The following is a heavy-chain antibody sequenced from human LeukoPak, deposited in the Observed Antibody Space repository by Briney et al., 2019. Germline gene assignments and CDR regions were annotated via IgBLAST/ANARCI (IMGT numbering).Heavy chain of an antibody. D-gene: IGHD6-13*01. V-gene: IGHV1-2*02. CDR1: GYTFTGYY. Sequence: ASVKVSCKASGYTFTGYYMHWVRQAPGQGLEWMGWINPNSGGTNYAQKFQGRVTMTRDTSISTAYMELSRLRSDDTAVYYCARGSGYSSSWYGEYYFDCWGQGTLVTVSS. J-gene: IGHJ4*02. CDR2: INPNSGGT. CDR3: ARGSGYSSSWYGEYYFDC.